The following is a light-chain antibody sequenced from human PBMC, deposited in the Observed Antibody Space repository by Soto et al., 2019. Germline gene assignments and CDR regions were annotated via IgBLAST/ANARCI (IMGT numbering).Light chain of an antibody. CDR2: GTF. CDR3: QQYNNWPWT. CDR1: QSMTPK. V-gene: IGKV3-15*01. Sequence: IVMTQSPATLSVSPGEGVTLSCRASQSMTPKLAWYQQKPGQAPRLIIHGTFTRATGIPARFSGSGSGTEFTLTISTLQSEDFEVYYCQQYNNWPWTVGQGTKVDIK. J-gene: IGKJ1*01.